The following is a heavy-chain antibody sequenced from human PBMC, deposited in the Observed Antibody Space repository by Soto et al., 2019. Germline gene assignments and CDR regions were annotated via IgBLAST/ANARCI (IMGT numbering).Heavy chain of an antibody. J-gene: IGHJ6*02. D-gene: IGHD6-13*01. CDR1: GFTFSSYG. V-gene: IGHV3-30*18. CDR2: ISYDGSNK. Sequence: QVQLVESGGGVVQPGRSLRLSCAASGFTFSSYGMHWVRQAPGKGLEWVAVISYDGSNKYYADSVQGRFTISRDNSKNTMYLQMNSLRAEDTAVYYCAKGSQRTSSSCFLQMDYYCGMDVWGQGTTVTVSS. CDR3: AKGSQRTSSSCFLQMDYYCGMDV.